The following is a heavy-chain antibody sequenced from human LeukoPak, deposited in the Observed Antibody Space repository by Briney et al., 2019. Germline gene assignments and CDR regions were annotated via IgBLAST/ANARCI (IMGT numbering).Heavy chain of an antibody. CDR2: INHSGGT. CDR3: ARVRLRWLYYFDY. Sequence: SETLSLTCAVYGGSFSGYYWSWIRQPPGKGLEWIGEINHSGGTNYNPSLKSRVTISVDTSKNQFSLKLSSVTAADTAVYYCARVRLRWLYYFDYWGQGTLVTVSS. J-gene: IGHJ4*02. V-gene: IGHV4-34*01. D-gene: IGHD4-17*01. CDR1: GGSFSGYY.